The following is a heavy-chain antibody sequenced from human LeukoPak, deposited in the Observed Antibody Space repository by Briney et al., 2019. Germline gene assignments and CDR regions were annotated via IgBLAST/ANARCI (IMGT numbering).Heavy chain of an antibody. Sequence: SVKVSCKASGGTFSSYAISWVRQAPGQGLEWMGRIIPILGIANYAQKFQGRVTITADKSTSTAYMELSSLRSEDTAVYYCVRVLSRPLSIAVAGYGMDVWGQGTTVTVSS. CDR1: GGTFSSYA. CDR3: VRVLSRPLSIAVAGYGMDV. CDR2: IIPILGIA. J-gene: IGHJ6*02. V-gene: IGHV1-69*04. D-gene: IGHD6-19*01.